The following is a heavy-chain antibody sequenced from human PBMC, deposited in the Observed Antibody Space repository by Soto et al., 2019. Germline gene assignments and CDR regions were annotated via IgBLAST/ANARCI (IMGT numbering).Heavy chain of an antibody. CDR3: SKDLNYGMDV. CDR2: ISYDGSNK. V-gene: IGHV3-30*18. J-gene: IGHJ6*02. CDR1: GFTFSSYG. Sequence: QVQLVESGGGVVQPGRSLRLSCAASGFTFSSYGMHWVRQAPGKGLEWVAVISYDGSNKYYADSVKGRFTISRDNSKNTLYLQMNSRRAEDTAVYYCSKDLNYGMDVWGQGTTVTVSS.